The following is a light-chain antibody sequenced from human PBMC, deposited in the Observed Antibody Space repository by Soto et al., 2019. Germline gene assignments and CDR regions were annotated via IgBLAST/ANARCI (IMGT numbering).Light chain of an antibody. CDR1: QGISSY. V-gene: IGKV1-9*01. J-gene: IGKJ3*01. CDR3: QQLNSYPPF. CDR2: AAS. Sequence: DIQLTQSPSFLSASVGDRVTITCRASQGISSYLAWYQQKPGKAPKLLIYAASTLQSGDPSRFSGSGSGTEFTLTISSLQPEDFATYYCQQLNSYPPFFGPGTKVDIK.